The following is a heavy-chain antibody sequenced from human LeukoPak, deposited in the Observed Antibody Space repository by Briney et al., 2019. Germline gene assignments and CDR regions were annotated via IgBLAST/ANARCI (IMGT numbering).Heavy chain of an antibody. CDR3: AKAQEPRIAAPYYFGY. Sequence: GGSLRLSCAASGFTFSSYAMSWVRQAPGKGLEWVSTMSGSGASTYYADSVKGRFTISRDNSKNTLYLQMNSLRAEDTAVYFCAKAQEPRIAAPYYFGYWGQGTLVAVSS. CDR1: GFTFSSYA. J-gene: IGHJ4*02. D-gene: IGHD6-25*01. V-gene: IGHV3-23*01. CDR2: MSGSGAST.